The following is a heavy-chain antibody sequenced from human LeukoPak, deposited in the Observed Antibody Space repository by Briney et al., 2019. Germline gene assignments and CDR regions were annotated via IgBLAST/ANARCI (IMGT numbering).Heavy chain of an antibody. V-gene: IGHV4-59*01. CDR1: GGSISSYY. CDR2: IYYCGST. CDR3: ARAPYYGYGSQSFFDY. J-gene: IGHJ4*02. Sequence: SETLSLTCTVSGGSISSYYWSWIRQPPGKGLEWIGYIYYCGSTDYNPSLKSRVTISVDTSKNQFSLKLSSVTAADTAVYYCARAPYYGYGSQSFFDYWGQGTLVTVSS. D-gene: IGHD5-18*01.